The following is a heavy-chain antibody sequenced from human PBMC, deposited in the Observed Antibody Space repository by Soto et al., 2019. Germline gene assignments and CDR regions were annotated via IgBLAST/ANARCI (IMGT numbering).Heavy chain of an antibody. Sequence: GGSLRLSCAASGFSFSNYWISWVRQAPGKGLEWVANVRRDGRDEYYGDSVRGRFTISRDNAKNSVYLQMDSLRAEDTAVYYCASLDSMAAARGYWGQGTQVTVSS. D-gene: IGHD6-6*01. J-gene: IGHJ4*02. CDR3: ASLDSMAAARGY. V-gene: IGHV3-7*03. CDR1: GFSFSNYW. CDR2: VRRDGRDE.